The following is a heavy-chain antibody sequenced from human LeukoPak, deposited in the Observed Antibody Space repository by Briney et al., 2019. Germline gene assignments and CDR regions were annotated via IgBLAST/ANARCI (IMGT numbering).Heavy chain of an antibody. Sequence: AVISYDGSNKYYADSVKGRFTISRDNSKNTLYLQMNSLRAEDTAVYYCALVATIEAFDIWGQGTMVTVSS. V-gene: IGHV3-30-3*01. J-gene: IGHJ3*02. CDR3: ALVATIEAFDI. D-gene: IGHD5-12*01. CDR2: ISYDGSNK.